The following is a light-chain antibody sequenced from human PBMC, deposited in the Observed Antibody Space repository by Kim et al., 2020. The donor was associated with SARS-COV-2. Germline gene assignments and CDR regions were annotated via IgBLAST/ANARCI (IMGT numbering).Light chain of an antibody. CDR2: YDS. Sequence: PGKRARIPCGGNRIGGKSVHWYHGKPGQAPVLVISYDSDRPSGIPERFSGSNAGNTATLTISRVEAGDEADYYCQVWDSSSDHRVVFGGGTQLTVL. CDR1: RIGGKS. CDR3: QVWDSSSDHRVV. J-gene: IGLJ2*01. V-gene: IGLV3-21*04.